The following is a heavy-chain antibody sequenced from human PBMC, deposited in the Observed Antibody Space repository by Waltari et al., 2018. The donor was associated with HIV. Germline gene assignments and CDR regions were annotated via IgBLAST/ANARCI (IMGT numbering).Heavy chain of an antibody. J-gene: IGHJ6*02. CDR2: IWYDGTNK. V-gene: IGHV3-33*01. CDR1: GFPFSGNG. Sequence: QVQLVECGGGVVQPGRSMNLSCAAAGFPFSGNGMHGFRQAPGKGLEWVAVIWYDGTNKYYADSVKGRFTISRDNSKNTLYLQMNSLRAEDTAVYYCARDRSEGGGYYYYGLDVWGQGTTVTVSS. D-gene: IGHD2-15*01. CDR3: ARDRSEGGGYYYYGLDV.